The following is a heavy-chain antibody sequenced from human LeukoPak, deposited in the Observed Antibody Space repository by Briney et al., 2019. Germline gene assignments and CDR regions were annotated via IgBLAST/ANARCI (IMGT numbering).Heavy chain of an antibody. J-gene: IGHJ4*02. CDR2: INPDGDGM. CDR1: GFTFSRSW. CDR3: AAWTDRGYSY. Sequence: GGSLRLSCTASGFTFSRSWMNWIRQAPGKGLEWVANINPDGDGMRFVDSVKGRFTMSRDNAQSSLHLQMNRLRVEDTAFYYCAAWTDRGYSYWGQGVLVTVSS. V-gene: IGHV3-7*01. D-gene: IGHD5-12*01.